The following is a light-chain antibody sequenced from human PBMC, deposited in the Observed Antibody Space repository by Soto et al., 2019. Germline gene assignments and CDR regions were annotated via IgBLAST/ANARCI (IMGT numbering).Light chain of an antibody. V-gene: IGKV1-9*01. CDR1: QGISTY. Sequence: DIPLTQSPSFLSASVGDRVTITCRASQGISTYLAWYQQKPGKAPKLLIYDASTLQSGVPSRFSGSAAGTEFTHTISSQQPEDLATYDVQQLKSYPITFGQGTRLEIK. CDR2: DAS. CDR3: QQLKSYPIT. J-gene: IGKJ5*01.